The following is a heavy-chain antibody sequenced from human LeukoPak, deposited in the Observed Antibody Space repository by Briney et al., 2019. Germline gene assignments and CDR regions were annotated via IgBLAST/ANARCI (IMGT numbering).Heavy chain of an antibody. CDR2: IYYSGST. V-gene: IGHV4-59*01. Sequence: SETLSLTCTVSGGSISAYYWSWLRQPPGKGLEWIGYIYYSGSTNYNPSLKSRVTISVDTSKNQFSLQLTSVTAADTAVYYCARGGWSLDSWGQGTLVTVSS. CDR1: GGSISAYY. J-gene: IGHJ5*01. CDR3: ARGGWSLDS.